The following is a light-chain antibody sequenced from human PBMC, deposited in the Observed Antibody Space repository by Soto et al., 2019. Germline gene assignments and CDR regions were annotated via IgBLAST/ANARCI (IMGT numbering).Light chain of an antibody. J-gene: IGKJ1*01. CDR3: QQHGSSPRT. Sequence: EIVLTQSPGTLSLSPGERATLSCRASQSVSSNYLAWYQQKPGQAPRLLIYGASSRATGIPDRFSGSGSGTDFTLTITGLEPEDFAVYYCQQHGSSPRTFGQGTKVEIK. CDR2: GAS. V-gene: IGKV3-20*01. CDR1: QSVSSNY.